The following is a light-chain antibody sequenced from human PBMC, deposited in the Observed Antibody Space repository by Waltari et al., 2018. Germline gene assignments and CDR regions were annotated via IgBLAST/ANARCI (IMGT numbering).Light chain of an antibody. CDR3: SSYAGTNNVL. Sequence: QSALTQPPSASGSPGQSVTISCTGTSRHVGGYNFSPWYQQHPGKAPKLMIYEVSKRPSGVPDRFSGSKSGNTASLTVSGLQAEDEADYYCSSYAGTNNVLFGGGTKLTVL. V-gene: IGLV2-8*01. J-gene: IGLJ2*01. CDR1: SRHVGGYNF. CDR2: EVS.